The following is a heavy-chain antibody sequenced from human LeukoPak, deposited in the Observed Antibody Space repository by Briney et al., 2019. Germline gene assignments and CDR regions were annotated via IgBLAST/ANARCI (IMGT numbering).Heavy chain of an antibody. V-gene: IGHV1-46*01. D-gene: IGHD2-15*01. CDR3: ARDERYCSGGSCSDYGDYGGYFDY. J-gene: IGHJ4*02. Sequence: ASVKVSCKASGYTFTSYYMHWVRQAPGQGLEWMGIINPSGGSTSYAQEFQGRVTITRDTSASTAYMELSSLRSEDMAVYYCARDERYCSGGSCSDYGDYGGYFDYWGQGTLVTVSS. CDR2: INPSGGST. CDR1: GYTFTSYY.